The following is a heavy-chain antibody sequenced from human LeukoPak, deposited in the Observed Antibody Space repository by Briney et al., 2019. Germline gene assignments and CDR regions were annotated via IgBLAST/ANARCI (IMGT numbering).Heavy chain of an antibody. V-gene: IGHV1-24*01. Sequence: ASVKVSCKVSGYTLTELSMHWVRQAPGKGLEWMGGFDPEDGETIYAQKFQGRVTMTEDTSTDTAYMELSSLRSEDTAVYCCATDLFWSGYLGPDYWGQGTLVTVSS. D-gene: IGHD3-3*01. CDR2: FDPEDGET. CDR3: ATDLFWSGYLGPDY. CDR1: GYTLTELS. J-gene: IGHJ4*02.